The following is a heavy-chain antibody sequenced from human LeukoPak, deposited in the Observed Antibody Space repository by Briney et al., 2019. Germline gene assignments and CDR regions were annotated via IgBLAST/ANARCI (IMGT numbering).Heavy chain of an antibody. Sequence: GGSLRLTCAVSGFTFSDYYTSWIRQAPGKGLEWVSYISSSSSYTNYADSVKGRFTISSDNAKNSLFLQMNSLRAEDTAVYYCARMGDHNYGDYSCFDSWGQGTLVTVSS. V-gene: IGHV3-11*03. CDR3: ARMGDHNYGDYSCFDS. D-gene: IGHD4-17*01. J-gene: IGHJ5*01. CDR2: ISSSSSYT. CDR1: GFTFSDYY.